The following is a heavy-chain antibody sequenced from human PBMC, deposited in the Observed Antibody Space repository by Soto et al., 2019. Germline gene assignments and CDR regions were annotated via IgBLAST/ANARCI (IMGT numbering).Heavy chain of an antibody. J-gene: IGHJ5*02. CDR2: ISGSGGST. D-gene: IGHD3-10*01. V-gene: IGHV3-23*01. CDR1: GFTFSSYA. CDR3: AKDRVSTAGRFPKEYNWFDP. Sequence: GGSLRLSCAASGFTFSSYAMSWVRQAPGKGLEWVSAISGSGGSTYYADSVKGRFTISRDNSKNTLYLQMNSLRAEDTAVYYCAKDRVSTAGRFPKEYNWFDPWGQGTLVTVSS.